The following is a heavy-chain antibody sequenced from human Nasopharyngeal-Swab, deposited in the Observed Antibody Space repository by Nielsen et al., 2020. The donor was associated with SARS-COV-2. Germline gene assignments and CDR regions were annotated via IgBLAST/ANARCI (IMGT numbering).Heavy chain of an antibody. V-gene: IGHV3-30*18. D-gene: IGHD2-21*01. CDR3: AKDQSINWFDP. CDR2: ISYDGSNK. J-gene: IGHJ5*02. Sequence: VRQAPGKGLEWVAVISYDGSNKYYADSVKGRFTISRDNSKNTLYLQMNSLRAEDTAVYYCAKDQSINWFDPWGQGTLITRLL.